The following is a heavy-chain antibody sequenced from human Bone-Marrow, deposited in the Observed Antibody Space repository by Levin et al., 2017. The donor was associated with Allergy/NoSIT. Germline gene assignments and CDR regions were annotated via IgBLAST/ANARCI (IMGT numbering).Heavy chain of an antibody. CDR1: GGSFSGYY. V-gene: IGHV4-34*01. CDR3: ARVFKGDFWSGYYKRDWYFDL. Sequence: SETLSLTCAVYGGSFSGYYWSWIRQPPGKGLEWIGEINHSGSTNYNPSLKSRVTISVDTSKNQFSLKLSSVTAADTAVYYCARVFKGDFWSGYYKRDWYFDLWGRGTLVTVSS. J-gene: IGHJ2*01. D-gene: IGHD3-3*01. CDR2: INHSGST.